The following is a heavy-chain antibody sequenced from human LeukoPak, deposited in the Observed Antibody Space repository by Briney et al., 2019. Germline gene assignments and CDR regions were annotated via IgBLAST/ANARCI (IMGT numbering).Heavy chain of an antibody. Sequence: ASVKVSCKASGYTFAGYPIHWVRQAPGQGLEWMGRINPNSGGTNYAQKFQGRVTMTRDTSISTAYMELSRLRSDDTAVYYCARSGYSSGWYVYWGQGTLVTVSS. CDR2: INPNSGGT. J-gene: IGHJ4*02. V-gene: IGHV1-2*06. CDR1: GYTFAGYP. D-gene: IGHD6-19*01. CDR3: ARSGYSSGWYVY.